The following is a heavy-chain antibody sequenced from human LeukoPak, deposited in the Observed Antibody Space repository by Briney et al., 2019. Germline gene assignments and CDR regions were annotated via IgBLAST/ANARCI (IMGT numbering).Heavy chain of an antibody. CDR1: GFTFSSYA. CDR3: ARTSSSSEGAFDI. V-gene: IGHV3-30-3*01. Sequence: GGSLRLSCAASGFTFSSYAMHWVRQAPGKGLEWVAVISYDGSNKYYADSVKGRFTTSRDNSKNTLYLQMNSLRAEDTAVYYCARTSSSSEGAFDIWAKGQWSPSLQ. D-gene: IGHD6-6*01. J-gene: IGHJ3*02. CDR2: ISYDGSNK.